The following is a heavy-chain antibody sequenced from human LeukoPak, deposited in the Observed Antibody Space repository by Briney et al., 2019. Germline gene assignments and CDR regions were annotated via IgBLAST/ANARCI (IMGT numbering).Heavy chain of an antibody. CDR3: ARAFTPGIRKALWIGDSL. D-gene: IGHD3-10*01. J-gene: IGHJ4*02. Sequence: GGSLRLSCAASGFTFSSYAMHWVRQAPGKGLEWVAVISYDGSNKYYADSVKGRFTISRDNSKNTLYLQMNSLRAEDTAVYYCARAFTPGIRKALWIGDSLWDQGTLVTVSS. V-gene: IGHV3-30-3*01. CDR2: ISYDGSNK. CDR1: GFTFSSYA.